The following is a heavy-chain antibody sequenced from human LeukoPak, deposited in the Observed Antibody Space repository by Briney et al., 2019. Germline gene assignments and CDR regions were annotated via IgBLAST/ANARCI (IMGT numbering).Heavy chain of an antibody. CDR3: ARSYYYGSGSYLDYYYYMDV. D-gene: IGHD3-10*01. Sequence: ASVKVSCKASGYTFTGYYIHWVRQAPGQGLEWMGWINPNSGGTNYAQKFQGRVTMTRDTSISTAYMELSRLTSDDTAVFYCARSYYYGSGSYLDYYYYMDVWGKGTTVTVSS. V-gene: IGHV1-2*02. CDR1: GYTFTGYY. J-gene: IGHJ6*03. CDR2: INPNSGGT.